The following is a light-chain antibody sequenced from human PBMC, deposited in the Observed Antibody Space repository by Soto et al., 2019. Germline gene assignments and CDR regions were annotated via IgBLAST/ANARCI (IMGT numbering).Light chain of an antibody. J-gene: IGKJ1*01. Sequence: IVLTQSPATLSLSPGERVTLSCRASQYINTRLAWYQHRPGQAPRLLIYQTSIRAAGIPDRFSGSGSGTDFTLTISRLEPEDFAVYYCQQYGSSGTFGQGTKVDIK. CDR2: QTS. CDR1: QYINTR. CDR3: QQYGSSGT. V-gene: IGKV3-20*01.